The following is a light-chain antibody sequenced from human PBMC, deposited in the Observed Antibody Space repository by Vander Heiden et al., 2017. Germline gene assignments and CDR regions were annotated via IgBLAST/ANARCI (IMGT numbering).Light chain of an antibody. CDR1: QSISSF. Sequence: DIQMTQSPSSLSASVGDRVTITCRASQSISSFLNWYQQKPQKAPKILIYAASTLQSGVPSRFSGSESGTVFTLTISSLQPEDFATYFCQQSYSIPFTFGPGTKVDIK. J-gene: IGKJ3*01. V-gene: IGKV1-39*01. CDR3: QQSYSIPFT. CDR2: AAS.